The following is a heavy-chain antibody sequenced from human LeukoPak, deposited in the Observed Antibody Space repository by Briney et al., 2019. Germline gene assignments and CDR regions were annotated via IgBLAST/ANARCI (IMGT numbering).Heavy chain of an antibody. J-gene: IGHJ3*02. V-gene: IGHV3-53*01. Sequence: GGSLRLSCTASGFIVSSNYMSWVRQAPGKGLQWVSVIYSGGSTYYTDSVKGRFTISRDNSKNTLYLQMNSLRAEDTAVYYCARAYWGEYDAFDIWGQGTMVTVSS. CDR1: GFIVSSNY. D-gene: IGHD3-16*01. CDR2: IYSGGST. CDR3: ARAYWGEYDAFDI.